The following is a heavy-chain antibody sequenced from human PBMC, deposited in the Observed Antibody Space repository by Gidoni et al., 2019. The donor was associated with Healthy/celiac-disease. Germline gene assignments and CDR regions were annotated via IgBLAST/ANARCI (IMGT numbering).Heavy chain of an antibody. J-gene: IGHJ4*02. D-gene: IGHD4-17*01. V-gene: IGHV3-33*01. CDR1: GFTFSSYD. Sequence: QVQLVESGGGVAQPGRSRRLSCAASGFTFSSYDMHWVRQAPGKGLEWVAVIWYEGSNKYYADSVKCRFTISRDNSKNTLCLQMNSLRAEDTAVYYCARDTFGYSDSPTDYWGQGTLVTVSS. CDR2: IWYEGSNK. CDR3: ARDTFGYSDSPTDY.